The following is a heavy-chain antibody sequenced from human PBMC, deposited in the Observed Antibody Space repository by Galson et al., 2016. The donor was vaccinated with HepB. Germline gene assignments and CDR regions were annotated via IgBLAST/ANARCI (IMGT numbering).Heavy chain of an antibody. V-gene: IGHV2-5*02. D-gene: IGHD2-15*01. CDR1: GFSLTTDRVG. CDR2: IYWDDDT. J-gene: IGHJ4*02. CDR3: AHALSYCSGSACFSIYYFDY. Sequence: PALVKPTQTLTLTCTFSGFSLTTDRVGVGWIRQTPGKALEWLALIYWDDDTRYSPSLRSRLAITKDTSKNQVLLTTTNMNPMDTATYYCAHALSYCSGSACFSIYYFDYWGQGTLVAVSS.